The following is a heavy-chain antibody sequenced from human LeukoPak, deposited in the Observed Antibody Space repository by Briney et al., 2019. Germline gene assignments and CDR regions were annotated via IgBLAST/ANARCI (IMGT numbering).Heavy chain of an antibody. J-gene: IGHJ4*02. Sequence: GGSLRLSCAASGFTFSSYGMNWVRQAPGKGLEWVSAICGSGGSTYYADSVKGRFTISRDNSKNTLYLQMNSLRAEDTAVYYCANAPTTVTTPLLYWGQGTLVTVSS. D-gene: IGHD4-17*01. V-gene: IGHV3-23*01. CDR3: ANAPTTVTTPLLY. CDR1: GFTFSSYG. CDR2: ICGSGGST.